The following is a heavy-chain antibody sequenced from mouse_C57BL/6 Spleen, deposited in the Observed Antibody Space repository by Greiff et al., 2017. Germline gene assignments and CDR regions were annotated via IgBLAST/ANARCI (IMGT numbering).Heavy chain of an antibody. CDR3: ARGGDGYYTWFAY. Sequence: ESGPGLVKPSQSLSLTCSVTGYSITSGYYWNWIRQFPGNKLEWMGYISYDGSNNYNPSLKNRISITRDTSKNQFFLKLNSVTTEDTATYYCARGGDGYYTWFAYWGQGTLVTVSA. CDR1: GYSITSGYY. J-gene: IGHJ3*01. CDR2: ISYDGSN. V-gene: IGHV3-6*01. D-gene: IGHD2-3*01.